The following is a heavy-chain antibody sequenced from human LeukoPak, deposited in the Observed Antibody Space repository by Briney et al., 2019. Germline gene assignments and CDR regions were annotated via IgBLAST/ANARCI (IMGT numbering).Heavy chain of an antibody. J-gene: IGHJ4*02. CDR1: GYSFTTSW. CDR2: IYPGDSDT. Sequence: GESLKISCKGSGYSFTTSWIGWVRQMPGKGLEWMGIIYPGDSDTRYSPSFQGQVTISADKSISTVYLQWSSLKASDTAMYYCARFAYGNGNFPGHYWGQGTLVTVSS. V-gene: IGHV5-51*01. D-gene: IGHD2/OR15-2a*01. CDR3: ARFAYGNGNFPGHY.